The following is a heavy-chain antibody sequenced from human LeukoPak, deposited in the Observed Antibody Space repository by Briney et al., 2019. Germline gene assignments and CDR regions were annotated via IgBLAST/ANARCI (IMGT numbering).Heavy chain of an antibody. CDR3: AKGSNYYGSGSYHRS. D-gene: IGHD3-10*01. CDR1: GFTFSSYS. Sequence: GGSLRLSCAASGFTFSSYSMNWVRQAPGKGLEWVSAISGSGGSTYYADSVKGRFTISRDNSKNTLYLQMNSLRAEDTAVYYCAKGSNYYGSGSYHRSWGQGTLVTVSS. CDR2: ISGSGGST. J-gene: IGHJ5*02. V-gene: IGHV3-23*01.